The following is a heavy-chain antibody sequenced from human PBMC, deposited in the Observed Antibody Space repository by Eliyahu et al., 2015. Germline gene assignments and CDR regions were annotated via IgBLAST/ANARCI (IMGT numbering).Heavy chain of an antibody. Sequence: EVQLEESGGGLVQPGGSLRLSCAASGFTFINFWMXWVRQDPGKGLEWVSSISSSSTSIYYADSVKGRFTISRDNAKNSLYLQMNSLRAEDTAVYYCARGGRCGGGTCYSGDFWGQGTLVTVSS. V-gene: IGHV3-21*01. D-gene: IGHD2-15*01. J-gene: IGHJ4*02. CDR1: GFTFINFW. CDR3: ARGGRCGGGTCYSGDF. CDR2: ISSSSTSI.